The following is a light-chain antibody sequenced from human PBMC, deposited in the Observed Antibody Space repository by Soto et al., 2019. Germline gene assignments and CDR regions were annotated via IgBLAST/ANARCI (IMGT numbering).Light chain of an antibody. V-gene: IGKV3-15*01. CDR2: GTS. Sequence: EIVMTQSPATLAVSPAEKATRSCRASQNFGSNLAWYQQRPGQAPRLLIYGTSTRATGIPARFSGSRSGPDFTLTISSLQSEDFAFYYCQQYNDWPPYTFGQGTKVDIK. J-gene: IGKJ2*01. CDR1: QNFGSN. CDR3: QQYNDWPPYT.